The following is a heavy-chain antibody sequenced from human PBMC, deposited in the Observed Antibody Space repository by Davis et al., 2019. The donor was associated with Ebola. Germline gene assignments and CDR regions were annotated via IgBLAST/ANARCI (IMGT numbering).Heavy chain of an antibody. V-gene: IGHV3-7*03. CDR3: ARDLQLVRYYYYGMDV. CDR2: IKQDGSEK. J-gene: IGHJ6*02. Sequence: GESLKISCAASGFTFSSYWMSWVRQAPGKGLEWVANIKQDGSEKYYVDSVKGRFTISRDNAKNSLYLQMNSLRAEDTAVYYCARDLQLVRYYYYGMDVWGQGTTVTVSS. D-gene: IGHD1-1*01. CDR1: GFTFSSYW.